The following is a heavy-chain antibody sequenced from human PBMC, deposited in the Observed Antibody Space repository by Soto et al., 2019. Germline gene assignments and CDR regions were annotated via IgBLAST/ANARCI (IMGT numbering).Heavy chain of an antibody. J-gene: IGHJ5*02. Sequence: QVQLQESGPGLVKPSQTLSLTCTVSGGSISSGDYYWSWIRQHPGKGLEWIGYIYYSGSTYYNPSLKSRVTISVDTSKNQFSLKLSSVIAADPAVYYCARWWSGSRQGFDPWGQGTLVTVSS. CDR2: IYYSGST. CDR3: ARWWSGSRQGFDP. CDR1: GGSISSGDYY. V-gene: IGHV4-31*03. D-gene: IGHD3-3*01.